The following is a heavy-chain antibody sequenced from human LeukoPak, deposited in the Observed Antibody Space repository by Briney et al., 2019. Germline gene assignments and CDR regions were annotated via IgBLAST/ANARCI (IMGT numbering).Heavy chain of an antibody. CDR3: ASPIIWFGELLEGMDV. Sequence: GGSLRLSCAASGFTFSSYWMHWVRQAPGKGLVWVSRINSDGSSTSYADSVKGRFTISRDNAKNTLYLQMNSLRAEDTAVYYCASPIIWFGELLEGMDVWGKGTTVTVSS. CDR1: GFTFSSYW. D-gene: IGHD3-10*01. J-gene: IGHJ6*04. V-gene: IGHV3-74*01. CDR2: INSDGSST.